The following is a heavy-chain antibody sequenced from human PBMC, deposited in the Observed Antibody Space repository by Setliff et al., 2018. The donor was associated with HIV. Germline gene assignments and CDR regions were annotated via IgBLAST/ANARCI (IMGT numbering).Heavy chain of an antibody. CDR2: ISAYNGNT. D-gene: IGHD1-26*01. Sequence: ASVKVSCKASGYSFSSYGISWVRQAPGQGLEWMGWISAYNGNTNYAQKLQGRVTMTTDTSTSTAYMELRSLRPDDTAAYYCARGGSIVGASLYYFDYWGQGTQVTVSS. V-gene: IGHV1-18*01. CDR3: ARGGSIVGASLYYFDY. CDR1: GYSFSSYG. J-gene: IGHJ4*02.